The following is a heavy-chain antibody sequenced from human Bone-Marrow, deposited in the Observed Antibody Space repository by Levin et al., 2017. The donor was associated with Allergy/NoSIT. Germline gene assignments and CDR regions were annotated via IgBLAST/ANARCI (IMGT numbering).Heavy chain of an antibody. V-gene: IGHV1-2*06. CDR1: GYTFTSYY. Sequence: ASVKVSCKASGYTFTSYYIHWVRQAPGQGLEWVGRISPASGGTDYAQKTQGRVTMTSDTSISTVYLELNGLTSDDTAVYYCTRKADATYDFWGQGTLVTVSS. J-gene: IGHJ4*02. CDR3: TRKADATYDF. CDR2: ISPASGGT.